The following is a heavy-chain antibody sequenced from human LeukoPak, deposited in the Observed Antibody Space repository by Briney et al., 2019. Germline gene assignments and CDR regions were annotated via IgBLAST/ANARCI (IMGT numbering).Heavy chain of an antibody. Sequence: SVKVSCKASGCTFSSYAISWVRQAPGQGLEWMGGIIPIFGTANYAQKLQGRVAINADKSTSTAYMELSSLRSEDTAVYYCARGATDIVVVVAATDAFDIWGQGTMVTVSS. D-gene: IGHD2-15*01. CDR3: ARGATDIVVVVAATDAFDI. V-gene: IGHV1-69*06. CDR1: GCTFSSYA. J-gene: IGHJ3*02. CDR2: IIPIFGTA.